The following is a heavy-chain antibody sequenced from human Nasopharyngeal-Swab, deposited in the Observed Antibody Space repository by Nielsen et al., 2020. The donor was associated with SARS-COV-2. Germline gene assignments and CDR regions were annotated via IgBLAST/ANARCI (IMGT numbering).Heavy chain of an antibody. D-gene: IGHD6-19*01. J-gene: IGHJ4*02. V-gene: IGHV4-38-2*02. CDR2: IYHSGST. Sequence: SETLSLTCTVSGYSISSGYYWGWIRQPPGKGLEWIGSIYHSGSTYYNPSLKSRVTISVDTSKNQFSLKLSSVTAADTAVYYCARDYKQWLVFDYWGQGTLVTVSS. CDR3: ARDYKQWLVFDY. CDR1: GYSISSGYY.